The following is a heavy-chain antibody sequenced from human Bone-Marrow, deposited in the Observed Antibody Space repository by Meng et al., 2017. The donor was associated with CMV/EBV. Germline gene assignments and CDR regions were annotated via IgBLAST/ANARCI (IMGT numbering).Heavy chain of an antibody. D-gene: IGHD3-16*01. Sequence: EVQLVESGGGLVKPGGSLGRSCARSGFTFSSYSMNWVRQAPGKGLEWVSSISSSSSYIYYADSVKGRFTISRDNAKNSLYLQMNSLRAEDTAVYYCARLFYDYVWGSYPYYFDYWGQGTLVTVAS. CDR1: GFTFSSYS. V-gene: IGHV3-21*01. J-gene: IGHJ4*02. CDR3: ARLFYDYVWGSYPYYFDY. CDR2: ISSSSSYI.